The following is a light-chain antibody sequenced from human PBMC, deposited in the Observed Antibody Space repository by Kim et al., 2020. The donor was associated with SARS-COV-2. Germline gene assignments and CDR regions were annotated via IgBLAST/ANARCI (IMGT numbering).Light chain of an antibody. V-gene: IGLV1-40*01. J-gene: IGLJ2*01. CDR3: QSYDNSLTVVV. Sequence: QRVTIAGPGRSSNIGAGEEVNWYQQFPGRAPQPLIFDNNNRPAGVPDRFSGSKSGSSASLAITGLQAEDEADYYCQSYDNSLTVVVFGGGTQLTVL. CDR2: DNN. CDR1: SSNIGAGEE.